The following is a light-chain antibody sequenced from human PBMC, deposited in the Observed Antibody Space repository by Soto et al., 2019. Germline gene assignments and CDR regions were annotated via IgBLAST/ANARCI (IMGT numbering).Light chain of an antibody. CDR2: GAS. V-gene: IGKV3-20*01. J-gene: IGKJ1*01. CDR3: QQYGSSGT. CDR1: QSVSSN. Sequence: EILMTQSPSTLPVSPGERATLSCRASQSVSSNLAWYQQKPGQAPRLLIYGASNRATGIPDRFSGSGSGTDFTLTISRLEPEDFAVYYCQQYGSSGTFGQGTKVDIK.